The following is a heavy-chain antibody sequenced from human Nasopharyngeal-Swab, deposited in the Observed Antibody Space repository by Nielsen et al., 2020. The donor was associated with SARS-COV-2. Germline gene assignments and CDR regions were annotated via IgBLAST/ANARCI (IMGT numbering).Heavy chain of an antibody. D-gene: IGHD4-23*01. Sequence: GASLKISCAASGFTFSSYAMSWVRQAPGKGLEWVSAISGSGGSTYYADSVKGRFTISRDNSKNTLYLQMNSLRAEDTAVYYCATGSTTVVTPEYYYYMDVWGKGTTVTVSS. CDR1: GFTFSSYA. CDR3: ATGSTTVVTPEYYYYMDV. V-gene: IGHV3-23*01. CDR2: ISGSGGST. J-gene: IGHJ6*03.